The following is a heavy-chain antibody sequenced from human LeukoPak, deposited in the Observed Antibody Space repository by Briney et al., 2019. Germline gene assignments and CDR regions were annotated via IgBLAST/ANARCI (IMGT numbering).Heavy chain of an antibody. V-gene: IGHV1-8*01. CDR3: ARSGLIYYDSSGYSGY. CDR1: GYTFTSYD. D-gene: IGHD3-22*01. J-gene: IGHJ4*02. CDR2: MNPNSGNT. Sequence: ASVKVSCKASGYTFTSYDINWVRQATGQGLEWMGWMNPNSGNTGYAQKFQGRVTMTRNTSISTAYMELSSLRSEDTAVYYCARSGLIYYDSSGYSGYWGQGTLVTVSS.